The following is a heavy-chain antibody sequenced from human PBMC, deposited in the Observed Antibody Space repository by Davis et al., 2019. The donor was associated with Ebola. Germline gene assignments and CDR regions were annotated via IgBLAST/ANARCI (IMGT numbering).Heavy chain of an antibody. CDR2: VNPNSGGT. CDR1: GYTFTGYY. CDR3: ARDGSTSDQKSGELDY. D-gene: IGHD7-27*01. V-gene: IGHV1-2*02. J-gene: IGHJ4*02. Sequence: AASVKVSCKASGYTFTGYYMHWVRQAPGQGLEWMGWVNPNSGGTNYAQKFQGRVTMTRDTSITTAYMELSRLRSDDTAVYYCARDGSTSDQKSGELDYWGQGPLVNVSS.